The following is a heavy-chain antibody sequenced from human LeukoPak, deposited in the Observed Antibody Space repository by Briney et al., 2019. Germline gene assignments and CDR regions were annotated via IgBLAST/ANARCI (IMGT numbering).Heavy chain of an antibody. Sequence: GGSLRLSCAASGFTFDDYAMHWVRQAPGKGLEWVSGISWNSGSIGYADSVKGRFTISRDNAKNSLYLQMNSLRAEDTALYYCAKDGGPVGDYRFDYWGQGTLVTVSS. CDR2: ISWNSGSI. CDR3: AKDGGPVGDYRFDY. CDR1: GFTFDDYA. V-gene: IGHV3-9*01. D-gene: IGHD4-17*01. J-gene: IGHJ4*02.